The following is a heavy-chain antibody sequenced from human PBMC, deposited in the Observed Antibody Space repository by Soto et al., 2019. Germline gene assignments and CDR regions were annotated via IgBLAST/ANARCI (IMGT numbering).Heavy chain of an antibody. CDR1: GYTFTSYG. Sequence: QVQLVQSGAEVKKPGASVKVSCKASGYTFTSYGISWVRQAPGQGLEWMGWISAYNGNTNYAQKLQGRVTMTTDTXTXXAYMELRSLRSDDTAVYYCARLTRRGDYYYYGMDVWGQGTTVTVSS. J-gene: IGHJ6*02. CDR2: ISAYNGNT. CDR3: ARLTRRGDYYYYGMDV. D-gene: IGHD3-10*01. V-gene: IGHV1-18*01.